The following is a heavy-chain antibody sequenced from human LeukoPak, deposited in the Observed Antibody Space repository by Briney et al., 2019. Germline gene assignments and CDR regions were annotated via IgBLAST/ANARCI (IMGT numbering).Heavy chain of an antibody. J-gene: IGHJ4*02. CDR2: SATTKPNSCTT. D-gene: IGHD6-13*01. Sequence: GGSLRLSCAGAGFSIADHHMDWVRQAPGTGLEWIGRSATTKPNSCTTQYAASVRGRFTISRDDSQNSLYLHLNSLKTQDTAVYYCVRVVTTRSGWYHFDNWGLGTLVSVSS. V-gene: IGHV3-72*01. CDR3: VRVVTTRSGWYHFDN. CDR1: GFSIADHH.